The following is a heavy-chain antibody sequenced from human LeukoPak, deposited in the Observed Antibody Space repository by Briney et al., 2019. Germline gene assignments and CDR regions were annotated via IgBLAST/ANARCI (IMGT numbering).Heavy chain of an antibody. V-gene: IGHV1-18*01. CDR3: ARTSTGGSSGYYLDFQH. CDR2: ISAYNGNT. D-gene: IGHD3-22*01. Sequence: ASVKVSCKASGYTFTSYGISWVRQAPGQGLEWMGWISAYNGNTNYAQKLQGRVTMTTDTSTSTAYMELRSLRSDDTAVYYCARTSTGGSSGYYLDFQHWGQGTLVTVSS. CDR1: GYTFTSYG. J-gene: IGHJ1*01.